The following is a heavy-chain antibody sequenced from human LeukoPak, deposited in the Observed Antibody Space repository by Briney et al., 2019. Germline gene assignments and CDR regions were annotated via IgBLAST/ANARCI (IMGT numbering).Heavy chain of an antibody. V-gene: IGHV6-1*01. D-gene: IGHD3-16*01. CDR3: ARGFGYDYVWGSYYWFDL. CDR2: TYYRSKWYN. Sequence: SQTLSLTCAISGDSVSSNSAAWNWIRQSPSRGLEWLGRTYYRSKWYNDYAVSVKSRITINPDTSKNQFSLQLNSVTPEDTAVYYCARGFGYDYVWGSYYWFDLWGQGTLVTVSS. CDR1: GDSVSSNSAA. J-gene: IGHJ5*02.